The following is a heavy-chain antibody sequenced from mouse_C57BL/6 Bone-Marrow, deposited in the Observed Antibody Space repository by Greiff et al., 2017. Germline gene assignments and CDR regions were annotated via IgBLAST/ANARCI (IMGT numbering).Heavy chain of an antibody. CDR3: ARGRFGGYPYYYAMDY. CDR2: IHPNSGST. D-gene: IGHD1-1*02. J-gene: IGHJ4*01. Sequence: QVQLQQPGAELVKPGASVKLSCKASGYTFTSYWMHWVKQRPGQGLEWIGMIHPNSGSTNYNEKFKSKATLTVDKSSSTAYMQLSRLTSEDSAVXYCARGRFGGYPYYYAMDYWGQGTSVTVSS. CDR1: GYTFTSYW. V-gene: IGHV1-64*01.